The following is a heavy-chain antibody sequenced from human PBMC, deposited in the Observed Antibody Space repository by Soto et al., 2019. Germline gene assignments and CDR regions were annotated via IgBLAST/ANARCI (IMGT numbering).Heavy chain of an antibody. D-gene: IGHD3-16*02. J-gene: IGHJ4*01. CDR3: ERERYDDYVWRRYRYQPKTFDY. V-gene: IGHV1-69*01. Sequence: QVQLVQSGAEVKKPGSSVKVSCKASGGTFSSYAIIWVRQAPGQGLEWMGGIIPIFGIANYAQKFQGRVTITADESTSTAYMEMSSLRSEDTAVYYCERERYDDYVWRRYRYQPKTFDYWGQGTLVTVSS. CDR2: IIPIFGIA. CDR1: GGTFSSYA.